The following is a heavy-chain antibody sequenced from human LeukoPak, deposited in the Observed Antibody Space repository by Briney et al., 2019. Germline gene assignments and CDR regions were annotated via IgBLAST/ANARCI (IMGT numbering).Heavy chain of an antibody. Sequence: GGSLRLSCVASGFTFSSYATNWVRQAPGKGLEWVSAISGSGGSTYYADSVKGRFTISRDNSENTLYLRMNSLRAEDTAVYYCAKDRRNTVPTISDYWGQATLVTV. CDR1: GFTFSSYA. V-gene: IGHV3-23*01. CDR2: ISGSGGST. J-gene: IGHJ4*02. CDR3: AKDRRNTVPTISDY. D-gene: IGHD5-12*01.